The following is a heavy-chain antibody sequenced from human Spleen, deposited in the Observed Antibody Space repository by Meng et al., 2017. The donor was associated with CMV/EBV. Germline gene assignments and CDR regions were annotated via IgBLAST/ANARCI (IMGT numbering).Heavy chain of an antibody. CDR3: AREYNTGWSGWFDP. D-gene: IGHD6-19*01. J-gene: IGHJ5*02. Sequence: SETLSLTCSVSGDSISNYFWSWIRQPPGKGLEWIGYIYFSGNTNYNPSLNSRVTISVDSSKNHLSLRLRSVTAADTAVYYCAREYNTGWSGWFDPWGQGTLVTVSS. CDR1: GDSISNYF. V-gene: IGHV4-59*01. CDR2: IYFSGNT.